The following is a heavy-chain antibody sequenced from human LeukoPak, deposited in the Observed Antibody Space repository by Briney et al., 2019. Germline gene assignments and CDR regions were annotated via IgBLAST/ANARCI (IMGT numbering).Heavy chain of an antibody. V-gene: IGHV3-21*01. CDR3: ARDRGPYSYNNWFDP. J-gene: IGHJ5*02. CDR2: ISSSSSYI. CDR1: GFTFSSYS. D-gene: IGHD3-16*02. Sequence: PGGSLRLSCAASGFTFSSYSMNWVRQAPGKGLEWVSSISSSSSYIYYADSVKGRFTISRDNAKNSLYLQMNSLRAEDTAVYYCARDRGPYSYNNWFDPWGQGTLVTVSS.